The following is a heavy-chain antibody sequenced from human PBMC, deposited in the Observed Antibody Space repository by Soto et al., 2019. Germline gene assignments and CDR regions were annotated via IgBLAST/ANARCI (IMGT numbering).Heavy chain of an antibody. J-gene: IGHJ4*02. CDR3: ARALTTGLTGGPWYFDY. V-gene: IGHV4-31*03. CDR1: GGSISSGGYY. Sequence: SETLSLTCTVSGGSISSGGYYWSWIRQHPGKGLEWIGYIYYSGSTYYNPSLKSRVTISVDTSKNQFSLKLSSVTAADTAVYYCARALTTGLTGGPWYFDYWGQGTLVTVSS. CDR2: IYYSGST. D-gene: IGHD4-17*01.